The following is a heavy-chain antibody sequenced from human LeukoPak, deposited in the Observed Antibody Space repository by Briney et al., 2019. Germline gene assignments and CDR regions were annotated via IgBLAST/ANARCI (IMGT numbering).Heavy chain of an antibody. J-gene: IGHJ5*02. Sequence: KPSETLSLTCAVYGGSFSGYYWSWIRQPPGKGLEWIGEINHSGSTNYNPSLKSRVTISVDTSKNQFSLKLSSVTAADTAVYYCARTYGDYAYRYNWFDPWGQGTLVTVSS. V-gene: IGHV4-34*01. CDR2: INHSGST. D-gene: IGHD4-17*01. CDR3: ARTYGDYAYRYNWFDP. CDR1: GGSFSGYY.